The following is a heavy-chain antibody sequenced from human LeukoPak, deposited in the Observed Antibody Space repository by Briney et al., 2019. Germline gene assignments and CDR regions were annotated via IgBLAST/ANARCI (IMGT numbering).Heavy chain of an antibody. CDR2: INPNIGGT. D-gene: IGHD6-19*01. J-gene: IGHJ4*02. V-gene: IGHV1-2*02. Sequence: ASVKVSCKASGYTFTGYYMRWVRQAPGQGLEWMGWINPNIGGTNYAQKFQGRVTMTRDKSISTAYMELSRLRSDDTAVYYCARERRQWLVGEQIRGDNRLYYHDYWGQGILVSVSS. CDR1: GYTFTGYY. CDR3: ARERRQWLVGEQIRGDNRLYYHDY.